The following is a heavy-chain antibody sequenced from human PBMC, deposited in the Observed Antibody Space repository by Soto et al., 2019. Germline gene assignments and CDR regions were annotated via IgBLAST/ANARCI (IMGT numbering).Heavy chain of an antibody. Sequence: PGGSLRLSCAASGFTFSDYYMIWIRQAPGKGLEWVSYISSSSSYTNYADSVKGRFTISRDNAKNSLYLQMNSLRAEDTAVYYCAKDSGRMIFVVPPVFSAFDTWGQGKMLTVSS. CDR3: AKDSGRMIFVVPPVFSAFDT. D-gene: IGHD3-3*01. CDR1: GFTFSDYY. V-gene: IGHV3-11*05. CDR2: ISSSSSYT. J-gene: IGHJ3*02.